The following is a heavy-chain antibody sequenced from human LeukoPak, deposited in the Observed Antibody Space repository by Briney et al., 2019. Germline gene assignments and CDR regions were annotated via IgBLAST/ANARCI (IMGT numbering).Heavy chain of an antibody. CDR2: IKTDGTTT. J-gene: IGHJ4*02. V-gene: IGHV3-74*01. Sequence: PGGSLRLSCAVSGFTFSNHWMYWVRQVPGKGLVCVSAIKTDGTTTNYADSVKGRFTISRDNAKNTLYLQMNGLRAEDTAIYYCVTTWGDYWGQGTLVTVSS. CDR1: GFTFSNHW. D-gene: IGHD3-16*01. CDR3: VTTWGDY.